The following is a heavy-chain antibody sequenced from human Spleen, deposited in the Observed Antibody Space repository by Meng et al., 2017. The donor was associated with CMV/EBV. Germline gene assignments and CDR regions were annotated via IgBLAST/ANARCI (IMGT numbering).Heavy chain of an antibody. J-gene: IGHJ6*02. CDR2: IYHSGST. V-gene: IGHV4-4*02. Sequence: SETLSLTCAVSGGSISSSNWWSWVRQPPGKGLEWIGEIYHSGSTNYNPSLKSRVTISVDTSKNQFSLKLSSVTAADTAVYYCARGRDGYSWGFMDVWGQGTTVTVSS. CDR1: GGSISSSNW. CDR3: ARGRDGYSWGFMDV. D-gene: IGHD5-24*01.